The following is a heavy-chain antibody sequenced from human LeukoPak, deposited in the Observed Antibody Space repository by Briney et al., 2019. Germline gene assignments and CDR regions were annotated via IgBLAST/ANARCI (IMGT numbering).Heavy chain of an antibody. V-gene: IGHV1-2*02. D-gene: IGHD3-22*01. CDR3: ARKVASMIVYDY. Sequence: ASVKVSCKASGYTFTGYYMHWVRQAPGQGLEWMGWINPNSGGTNYAQKFQGRVTMTRDTSISTAYMELSRLRSDDTAVYYCARKVASMIVYDYWGQGTLVTVSS. J-gene: IGHJ4*02. CDR1: GYTFTGYY. CDR2: INPNSGGT.